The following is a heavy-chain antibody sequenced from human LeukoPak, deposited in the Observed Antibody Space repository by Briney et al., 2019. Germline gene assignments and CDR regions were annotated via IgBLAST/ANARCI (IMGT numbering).Heavy chain of an antibody. CDR2: ISYDGSKK. J-gene: IGHJ6*02. CDR1: GFTFSSYA. CDR3: ARGGDFWSGYKTHEYGLDV. D-gene: IGHD3-3*01. Sequence: GRSLRLSCVASGFTFSSYAMHWVRQAPGKGLEWVAVISYDGSKKYHADSVKGRFTISRDNSNKMQYLEMDSLRADDTAVYYCARGGDFWSGYKTHEYGLDVWGQGTTVTVSS. V-gene: IGHV3-30-3*01.